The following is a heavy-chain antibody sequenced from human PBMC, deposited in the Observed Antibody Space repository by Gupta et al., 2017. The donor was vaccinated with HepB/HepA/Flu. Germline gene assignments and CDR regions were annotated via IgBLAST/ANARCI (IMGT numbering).Heavy chain of an antibody. D-gene: IGHD6-13*01. V-gene: IGHV1-24*01. J-gene: IGHJ3*02. CDR2: FDPEDGET. Sequence: EWMGGFDPEDGETIDAQKFQGRVTMTEDTSTDTAYMELSSLRAEDTAVYYCATGREIAALDIGGQGTMVTVSS. CDR3: ATGREIAALDI.